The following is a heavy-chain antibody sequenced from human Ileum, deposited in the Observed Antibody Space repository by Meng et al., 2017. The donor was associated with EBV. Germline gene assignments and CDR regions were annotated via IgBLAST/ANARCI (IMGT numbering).Heavy chain of an antibody. CDR2: IYNSGST. CDR1: GGSISSGDYY. Sequence: HVRELGPELGKPSQTLSLPRTVLGGSISSGDYYWSWIRQPPGKGLEWIGYIYNSGSTYYNPSLKSRVTISVDTSKNQFSLKLRFVTAADTAVYYCAREGRSHQVGVSVYWGQGNLVTVSS. CDR3: AREGRSHQVGVSVY. D-gene: IGHD2-21*01. V-gene: IGHV4-30-4*01. J-gene: IGHJ4*02.